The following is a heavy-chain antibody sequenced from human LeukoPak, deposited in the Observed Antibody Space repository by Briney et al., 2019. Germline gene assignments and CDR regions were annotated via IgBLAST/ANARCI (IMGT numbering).Heavy chain of an antibody. J-gene: IGHJ6*03. CDR2: VNWNGGST. V-gene: IGHV3-20*04. Sequence: GGSLRLSCAASGFTFDDYGMSWVRQGPGKGLEWVSGVNWNGGSTGYADSVKGRFTISRDNAKNSLYLQMNNLRAEDTALYYCARVVVGPLSTYPYYMDVWGKGTTVAISS. CDR1: GFTFDDYG. CDR3: ARVVVGPLSTYPYYMDV. D-gene: IGHD2/OR15-2a*01.